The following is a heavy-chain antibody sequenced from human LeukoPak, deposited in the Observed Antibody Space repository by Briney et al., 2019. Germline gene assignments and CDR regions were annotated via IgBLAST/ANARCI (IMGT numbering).Heavy chain of an antibody. Sequence: ASVKVSCKASGYAFTSYGISWVRQAPGQGLEWMGWISAYNGNTNYAQKFQGRVTMATDTSPSTAYMELRSLRSDDTAVYYCARDFYSGSYYDYWGQGTLVTVSS. V-gene: IGHV1-18*01. CDR1: GYAFTSYG. CDR3: ARDFYSGSYYDY. D-gene: IGHD1-26*01. J-gene: IGHJ4*02. CDR2: ISAYNGNT.